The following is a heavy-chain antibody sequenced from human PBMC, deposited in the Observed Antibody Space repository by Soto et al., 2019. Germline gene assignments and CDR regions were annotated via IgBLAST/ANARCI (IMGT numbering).Heavy chain of an antibody. V-gene: IGHV1-69*06. D-gene: IGHD6-19*01. CDR3: AREIGRMGIAMAPWAFDI. J-gene: IGHJ3*02. CDR2: IIPIFDSV. CDR1: GGTFSSYA. Sequence: QVELVQSGAEVKKPGSSVKVSCKASGGTFSSYAITWVRQAPGQGLVWMGGIIPIFDSVMYAQKFQGRVTITADKSTSKAYIELSMLRSDDSAVYYCAREIGRMGIAMAPWAFDIWGPGTMVTVSS.